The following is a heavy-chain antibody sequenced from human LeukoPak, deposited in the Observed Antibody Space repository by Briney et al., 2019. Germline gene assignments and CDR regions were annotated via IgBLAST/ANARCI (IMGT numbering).Heavy chain of an antibody. Sequence: SQTLSLTCTVSGGSISSGDYYWSWIRQPPGKGLEWIGYIYYSGSTCYNPSLKSRVTISVDTSKNQFSLKLSSVTATDTAVYYCARAVRYCSSTSCYPTPYYFDYWGQGTLVTVSS. CDR3: ARAVRYCSSTSCYPTPYYFDY. V-gene: IGHV4-30-4*08. CDR1: GGSISSGDYY. D-gene: IGHD2-2*01. J-gene: IGHJ4*02. CDR2: IYYSGST.